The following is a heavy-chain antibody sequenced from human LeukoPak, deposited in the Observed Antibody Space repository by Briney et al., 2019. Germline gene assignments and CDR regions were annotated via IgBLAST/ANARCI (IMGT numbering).Heavy chain of an antibody. Sequence: PSETLSLTCAVYGGSFSGYYWSWIRQPPGKGLEWIGEINHSGSTNYNPSLKSRVTISVDTSKNQFSLKLSSVTAADTAVYYCARDRGYGSDYWGQGTLVTVSS. D-gene: IGHD3-10*01. CDR3: ARDRGYGSDY. J-gene: IGHJ4*02. CDR2: INHSGST. V-gene: IGHV4-34*01. CDR1: GGSFSGYY.